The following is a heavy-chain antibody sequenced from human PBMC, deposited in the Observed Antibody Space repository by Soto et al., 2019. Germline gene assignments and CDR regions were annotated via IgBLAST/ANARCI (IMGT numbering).Heavy chain of an antibody. J-gene: IGHJ3*02. CDR2: IIPILGIA. CDR3: ASPRAAAGLLPHAFDI. D-gene: IGHD6-13*01. V-gene: IGHV1-69*02. Sequence: GASVKVSCKASGGTFSSYTISWVRQAPGQGLEWMGRIIPILGIANYAQKFQGRVTITADKSTSTAYMELSSLRSEDTAVYYCASPRAAAGLLPHAFDIWGQGTMVTVSS. CDR1: GGTFSSYT.